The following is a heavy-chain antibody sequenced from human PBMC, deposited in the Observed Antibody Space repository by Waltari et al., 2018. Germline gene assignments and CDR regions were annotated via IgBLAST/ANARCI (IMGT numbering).Heavy chain of an antibody. CDR3: ARRGIGYCSGGSCYSAYYYYGMDV. V-gene: IGHV4-34*01. J-gene: IGHJ6*02. CDR1: GGSFSGYY. Sequence: QVQLQQWGAGLLKPSETLSLTCAVYGGSFSGYYWSWIRQPPGKGLAWIGEINHSGSTNYNPSLKSRVTISVDTSKNQFSLKLSSVTAADTAVYYCARRGIGYCSGGSCYSAYYYYGMDVWGQGTTVTVSS. CDR2: INHSGST. D-gene: IGHD2-15*01.